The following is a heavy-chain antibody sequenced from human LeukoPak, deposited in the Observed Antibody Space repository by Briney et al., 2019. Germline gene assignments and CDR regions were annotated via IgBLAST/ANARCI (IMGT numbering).Heavy chain of an antibody. CDR3: ARGGRPDS. D-gene: IGHD1-26*01. CDR2: IKEDGSEK. V-gene: IGHV3-7*04. J-gene: IGHJ5*01. CDR1: GFTFRISW. Sequence: GGSLRLSCAASGFTFRISWMSWVRQAPRKGLEWVASIKEDGSEKNYVDSVKGRFTISRDNDNNSLYLHMNSLRVDDTAFYYCARGGRPDSWGQGTLVTVSS.